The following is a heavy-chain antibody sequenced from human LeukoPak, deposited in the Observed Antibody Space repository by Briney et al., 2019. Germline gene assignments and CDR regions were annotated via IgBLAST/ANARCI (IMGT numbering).Heavy chain of an antibody. D-gene: IGHD3-22*01. CDR3: ARRLWIRYDSSGYYPEFDY. J-gene: IGHJ4*02. CDR2: IYYSGST. V-gene: IGHV4-39*01. Sequence: PSETLSLTCTVSGGSISSSSYYWGWIRQPPGKGLEWIGRIYYSGSTYYNPSLKSRVTISVDTSKNQFSLKLSSVTAADTAVYYCARRLWIRYDSSGYYPEFDYWGQGTLVTVTS. CDR1: GGSISSSSYY.